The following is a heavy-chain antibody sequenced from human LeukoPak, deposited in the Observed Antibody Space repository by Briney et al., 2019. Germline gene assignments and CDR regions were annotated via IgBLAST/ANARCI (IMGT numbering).Heavy chain of an antibody. CDR2: ISYDGSNK. J-gene: IGHJ3*02. D-gene: IGHD4-23*01. V-gene: IGHV3-30*18. Sequence: PGGSLRLSCAASGFTFSSYGMHWVRQAPGKGLEWVAVISYDGSNKYYADSVKGRFTISRDNSKNTLYLQMNSLRAEDTAVYYCAKGRGRMTVVTTDAFDIWGQGTMVTVSS. CDR3: AKGRGRMTVVTTDAFDI. CDR1: GFTFSSYG.